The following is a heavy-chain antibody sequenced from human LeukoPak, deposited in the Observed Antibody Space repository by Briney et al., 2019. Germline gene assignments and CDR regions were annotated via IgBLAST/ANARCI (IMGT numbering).Heavy chain of an antibody. CDR1: GGSFSGYY. Sequence: PSETLSLTCAVYGGSFSGYYWSWIRQPPGKGLEWIVEINHSGSTNYNPSLKSRVTISVDTSKNQFSLKLSSVTAADTAVYYCARGRKYYYDSSGYYHYYYYYYMDVWGKGTTVIVSS. CDR3: ARGRKYYYDSSGYYHYYYYYYMDV. D-gene: IGHD3-22*01. V-gene: IGHV4-34*01. J-gene: IGHJ6*03. CDR2: INHSGST.